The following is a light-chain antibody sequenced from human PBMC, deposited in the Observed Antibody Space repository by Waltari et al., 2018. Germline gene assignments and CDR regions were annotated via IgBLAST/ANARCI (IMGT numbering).Light chain of an antibody. V-gene: IGLV2-14*01. CDR3: SSYTSSSTLV. CDR1: SSDIGGYNY. Sequence: QSALTQPASVSGSPGQSITISCTGTSSDIGGYNYVFWYQQHPGKAPKLPIYEVSHRPSGVSARFSGSKSGNTASLTISGLQAEDEADYYCSSYTSSSTLVFGGGTKVTVL. J-gene: IGLJ2*01. CDR2: EVS.